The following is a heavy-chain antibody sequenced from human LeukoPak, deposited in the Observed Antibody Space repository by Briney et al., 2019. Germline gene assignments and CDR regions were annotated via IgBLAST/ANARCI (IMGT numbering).Heavy chain of an antibody. J-gene: IGHJ4*02. CDR3: ARGSRSPMVRGVHDY. CDR2: ISSSGSTI. Sequence: GGSLRLSCAASGFTFSGYEMNWVRQAPGKGLEWVSYISSSGSTIYYADSVKGRFTISRDNAKNSLYLQMNSLRAEDTAVYYCARGSRSPMVRGVHDYWGQGTLVTVSS. CDR1: GFTFSGYE. D-gene: IGHD3-10*01. V-gene: IGHV3-48*03.